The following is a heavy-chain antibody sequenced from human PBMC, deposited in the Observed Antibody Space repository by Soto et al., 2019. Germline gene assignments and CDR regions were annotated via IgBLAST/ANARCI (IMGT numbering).Heavy chain of an antibody. J-gene: IGHJ6*02. CDR1: GGTFSSYA. CDR3: ARDPAYYYAGSGYYSSLLYYHPHYGMDV. Sequence: AVKVSCKASGGTFSSYAISWVRQAPGQGLEWMGGIIPIFGTANYAQKFQGRVTITADESTSTAYMELSSLRSEDTAVYYCARDPAYYYAGSGYYSSLLYYHPHYGMDVWSHGTQVTVSS. D-gene: IGHD3-22*01. V-gene: IGHV1-69*13. CDR2: IIPIFGTA.